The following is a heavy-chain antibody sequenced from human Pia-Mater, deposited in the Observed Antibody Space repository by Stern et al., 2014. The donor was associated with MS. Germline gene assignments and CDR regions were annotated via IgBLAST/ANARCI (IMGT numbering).Heavy chain of an antibody. CDR1: GDTFSTFS. J-gene: IGHJ4*02. V-gene: IGHV1-69*01. Sequence: QVQLVQSGAEVKKPGSSVKVSCKASGDTFSTFSIAWVRQAPGQGLEWMGGIIVLFGTENYAQKFQGRVTFTADVSTSTVYMEMRSLRSGDTAVYYCTRHQEGIAAHRGQGTLVTVSS. D-gene: IGHD2-21*01. CDR3: TRHQEGIAAH. CDR2: IIVLFGTE.